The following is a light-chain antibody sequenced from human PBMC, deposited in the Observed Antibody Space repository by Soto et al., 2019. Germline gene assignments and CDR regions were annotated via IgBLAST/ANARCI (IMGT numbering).Light chain of an antibody. CDR3: QQSYSTPRT. Sequence: DTPLTQSPGSRSAYAGARATITNRASQSISSYLNWYQQKPGKAPKLLIYAASSLQSGVPSRFSGSVSGTDFTLTISSLQPEDFATYYCQQSYSTPRTFGQGTKVDIK. V-gene: IGKV1-39*01. CDR2: AAS. CDR1: QSISSY. J-gene: IGKJ1*01.